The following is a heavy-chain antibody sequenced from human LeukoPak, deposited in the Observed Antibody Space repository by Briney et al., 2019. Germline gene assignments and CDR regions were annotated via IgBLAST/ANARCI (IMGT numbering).Heavy chain of an antibody. J-gene: IGHJ4*02. D-gene: IGHD3-3*01. CDR2: ISGSGGST. Sequence: GGSLRLSCAASGFTFSSYAMHWVRQAPGKGLEWVSAISGSGGSTYYADSVKGRFTISRDNSKNTLYLQMNSLRAEDTAVYYCANLQGWSGYSFTDYWGQGTLVTVSS. CDR1: GFTFSSYA. V-gene: IGHV3-23*01. CDR3: ANLQGWSGYSFTDY.